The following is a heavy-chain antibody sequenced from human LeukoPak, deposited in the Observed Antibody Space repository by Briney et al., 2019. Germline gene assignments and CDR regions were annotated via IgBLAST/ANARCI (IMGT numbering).Heavy chain of an antibody. J-gene: IGHJ4*02. CDR3: ARVAAKTVDY. Sequence: SETLSLTRTVSGGSIGRSSYYWGWIRQPPGKGLEWIGSIYYSGSTDYNPSLKSRVTISVDTPKNQFSLKLSSVAAADTAVYYCARVAAKTVDYWGQGTLVTVSS. CDR2: IYYSGST. V-gene: IGHV4-39*07. CDR1: GGSIGRSSYY. D-gene: IGHD2-15*01.